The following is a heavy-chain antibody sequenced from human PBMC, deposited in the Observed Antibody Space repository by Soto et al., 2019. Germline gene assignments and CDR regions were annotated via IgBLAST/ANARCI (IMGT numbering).Heavy chain of an antibody. D-gene: IGHD5-18*01. Sequence: QVQLVESGGGVVQPGRSLRLSCAASGFTFSSYGMHWVRQAPGKGLEWVAVIWYDGSNKYYADSVKGRFTISRDNSKNRLYLQMNSLRAEDTAVYYWARDGGGYSYGCHYWGQGTLVTVSS. V-gene: IGHV3-33*01. J-gene: IGHJ4*02. CDR1: GFTFSSYG. CDR3: ARDGGGYSYGCHY. CDR2: IWYDGSNK.